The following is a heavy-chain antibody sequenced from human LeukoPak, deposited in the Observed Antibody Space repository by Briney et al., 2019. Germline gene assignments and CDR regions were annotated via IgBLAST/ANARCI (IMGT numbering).Heavy chain of an antibody. CDR3: AKDRSGITMIVVIKNSSDY. Sequence: GGSLRLSCAASGFTFSSYAMSWVRQAPGKGLEWVSAISGSGGSTYYADSVKGRFTISRDNSKNTLYLQMNSLRAEDTAVYYCAKDRSGITMIVVIKNSSDYWGQGTLVTVSS. J-gene: IGHJ4*02. CDR1: GFTFSSYA. CDR2: ISGSGGST. V-gene: IGHV3-23*01. D-gene: IGHD3-22*01.